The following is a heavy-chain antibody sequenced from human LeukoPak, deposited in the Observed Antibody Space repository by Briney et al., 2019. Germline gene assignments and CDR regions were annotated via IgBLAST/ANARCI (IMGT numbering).Heavy chain of an antibody. CDR2: IYPDDSDT. Sequence: GESLKISFKGSGYSFTSFWIGWVRQMPGKGLGWMGNIYPDDSDTRYSPSFQGQVTISADKSISTAYLQWSSLKASDTAMYYCARRYDSSAYAVDYWGQGTLVTVSS. D-gene: IGHD3-22*01. J-gene: IGHJ4*02. CDR1: GYSFTSFW. V-gene: IGHV5-51*01. CDR3: ARRYDSSAYAVDY.